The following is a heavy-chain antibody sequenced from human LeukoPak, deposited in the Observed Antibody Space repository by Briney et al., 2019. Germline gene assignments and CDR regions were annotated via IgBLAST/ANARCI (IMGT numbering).Heavy chain of an antibody. J-gene: IGHJ4*02. CDR3: ARDHTA. Sequence: KVSCXXXGGXFSSYAISWVRQAPGQGLEWMGGIIPIFGTANYAQKFQGRVTITADESTSTAYMELSSLRSEDTAVYYCARDHTAWGQGTLVTVSS. D-gene: IGHD5-18*01. CDR1: GGXFSSYA. CDR2: IIPIFGTA. V-gene: IGHV1-69*01.